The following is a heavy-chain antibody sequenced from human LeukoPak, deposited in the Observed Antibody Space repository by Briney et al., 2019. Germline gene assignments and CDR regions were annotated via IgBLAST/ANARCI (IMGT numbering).Heavy chain of an antibody. V-gene: IGHV3-7*03. D-gene: IGHD2-2*01. Sequence: PGGSLRLSCAASGFMFSSNWMSWVRLAPGKGLEWVANIKGRFTISRDNSKNTLYLQMNSLRAEDTAVYYCAKDSRSTSCCYHFDYWGQGTLVTVSS. CDR3: AKDSRSTSCCYHFDY. J-gene: IGHJ4*02. CDR2: I. CDR1: GFMFSSNW.